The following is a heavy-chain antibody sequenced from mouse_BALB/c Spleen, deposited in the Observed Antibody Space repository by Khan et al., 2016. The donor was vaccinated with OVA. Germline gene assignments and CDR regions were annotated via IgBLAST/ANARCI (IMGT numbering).Heavy chain of an antibody. Sequence: EVKLLESGPSLVKPSQTLSLTCSVTGDSITRGYWNWIRKFPGNKFEYMGYIDYSGNTYYNPSLESRISITRDTSKNHYYLQLNSVTTEDTATYYCVSYDGYCFDYWGQGTTLTVSS. V-gene: IGHV3-8*02. CDR2: IDYSGNT. D-gene: IGHD1-2*01. CDR1: GDSITRGY. CDR3: VSYDGYCFDY. J-gene: IGHJ2*01.